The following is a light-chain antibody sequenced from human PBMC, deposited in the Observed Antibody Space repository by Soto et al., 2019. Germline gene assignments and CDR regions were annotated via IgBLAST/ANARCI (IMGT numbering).Light chain of an antibody. CDR1: QSVGSS. J-gene: IGKJ4*01. CDR3: QQYKSWSPVT. CDR2: GAS. Sequence: EIVMTQSPATLSVSPGERATLSCRASQSVGSSLAWYQQKPGQAPRLLIYGASTRATGITGRFRGSGSGTDFTLTISSLQSEDLAVYYCQQYKSWSPVTFGGGTKVDIK. V-gene: IGKV3-15*01.